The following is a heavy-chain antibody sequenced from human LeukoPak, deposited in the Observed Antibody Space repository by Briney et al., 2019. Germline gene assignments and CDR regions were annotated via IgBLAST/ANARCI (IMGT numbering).Heavy chain of an antibody. CDR3: AKDSAKKYDDY. D-gene: IGHD2/OR15-2a*01. Sequence: GGSLRLSCAASGFIFSDFGIHWVRQAPGKGLEWVTFIRNDGSDKYYTDSVRGRFTISRDNSKTTVYLQMNSLRAEDTAVYYCAKDSAKKYDDYWGQGTLVTVSS. CDR1: GFIFSDFG. J-gene: IGHJ4*02. CDR2: IRNDGSDK. V-gene: IGHV3-30*02.